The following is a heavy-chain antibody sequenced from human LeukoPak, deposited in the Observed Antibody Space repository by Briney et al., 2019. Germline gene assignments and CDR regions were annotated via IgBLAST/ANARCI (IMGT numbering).Heavy chain of an antibody. CDR1: GGSIRSHY. V-gene: IGHV4-59*11. D-gene: IGHD3-10*01. CDR3: ARVDITMVRGVTTFDP. CDR2: IYYSGST. Sequence: SETLSLTCTVSGGSIRSHYSSWIRQPPGKGLEWIGYIYYSGSTNYNPSLKSRVTISVDTSKNQFSLKLSSVTAADTAVYYCARVDITMVRGVTTFDPWGQGTLVTVSS. J-gene: IGHJ5*02.